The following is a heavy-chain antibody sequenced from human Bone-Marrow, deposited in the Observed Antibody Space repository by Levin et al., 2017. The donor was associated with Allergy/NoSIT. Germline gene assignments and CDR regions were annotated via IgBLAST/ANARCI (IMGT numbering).Heavy chain of an antibody. CDR1: GGSIGSSRYY. Sequence: TSETLSLTCTVSGGSIGSSRYYWGWIRQPPGKGLEWIANIYYSGSIYYNPSLNSRVTLSVDTSKYHFSLRLSSVTAADTAAYYCARLSGITMTTYYFDDWGQGSLVTVSS. J-gene: IGHJ4*02. CDR2: IYYSGSI. CDR3: ARLSGITMTTYYFDD. D-gene: IGHD4-17*01. V-gene: IGHV4-39*02.